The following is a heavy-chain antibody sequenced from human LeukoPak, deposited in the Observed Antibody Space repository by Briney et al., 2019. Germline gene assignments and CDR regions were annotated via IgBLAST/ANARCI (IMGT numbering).Heavy chain of an antibody. D-gene: IGHD3-10*01. Sequence: GGSLRLSCTASGFTFGDYAMSWVRQAPGKGLEWVGFIRSKAYGGTTEYAASVKGRFTISRDDSKSIAYLQMNSLKTEDTAVYYCTRAQGLLWFGESQGYWGQGTLVTVSS. J-gene: IGHJ4*02. V-gene: IGHV3-49*04. CDR3: TRAQGLLWFGESQGY. CDR2: IRSKAYGGTT. CDR1: GFTFGDYA.